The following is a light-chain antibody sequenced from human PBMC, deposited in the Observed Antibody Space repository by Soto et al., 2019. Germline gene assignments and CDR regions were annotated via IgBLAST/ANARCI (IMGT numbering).Light chain of an antibody. CDR2: EVT. CDR3: SSYAGSNSVL. V-gene: IGLV2-8*01. J-gene: IGLJ2*01. Sequence: QSVLTQPPSASGSPGQSVTISCTGTSSDVGGYNYVSWYQQHPGTVPKLMIYEVTERPSGVPDRFSGSKSGNTASLTVSGLQTDDEAYYYCSSYAGSNSVLFGGGTKLTVL. CDR1: SSDVGGYNY.